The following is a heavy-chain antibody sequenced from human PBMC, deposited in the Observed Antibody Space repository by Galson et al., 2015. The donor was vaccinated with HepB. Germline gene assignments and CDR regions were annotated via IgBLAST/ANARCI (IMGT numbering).Heavy chain of an antibody. CDR2: IYYSGNT. CDR1: GGSISSNIYY. CDR3: ARDCPADTGEVWSAFDI. D-gene: IGHD3-16*01. Sequence: LVKPSQTLSLTCTVSGGSISSNIYYWGWIRQPPGKGLEWIGSIYYSGNTYYNPSLKSRVTISVDTSKNQFSLKLNSVTAADTAVYYCARDCPADTGEVWSAFDIWGQGTMVTVSS. V-gene: IGHV4-39*07. J-gene: IGHJ3*02.